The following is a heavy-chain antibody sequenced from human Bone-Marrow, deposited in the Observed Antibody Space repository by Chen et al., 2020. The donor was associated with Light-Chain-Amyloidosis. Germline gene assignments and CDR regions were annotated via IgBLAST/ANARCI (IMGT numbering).Heavy chain of an antibody. Sequence: EVQLVESGGGLVQPGGSLRLSCAASGFTFRSYWRGWVRQAPGKGLEWVANIKEDGSEKYYLDSVKGRVTISRDNAKNSLYLQMNSLRAEDTALYYCARSVAGYSGIIFDYWGQGTLVTVSS. CDR1: GFTFRSYW. J-gene: IGHJ4*02. V-gene: IGHV3-7*01. CDR3: ARSVAGYSGIIFDY. CDR2: IKEDGSEK. D-gene: IGHD4-4*01.